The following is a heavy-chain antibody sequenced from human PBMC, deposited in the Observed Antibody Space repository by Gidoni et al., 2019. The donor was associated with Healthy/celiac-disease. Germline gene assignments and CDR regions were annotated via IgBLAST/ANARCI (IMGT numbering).Heavy chain of an antibody. CDR1: GGSFSGYY. Sequence: QVQLQQWGAGLLKPSETLSLTCAVYGGSFSGYYWSWIRQPPGKGLEWIGEINHSGSTNYNPSLKSRFTISVDTSKNQFSLKLSSVTAADTAVYYCARRGGDPYNWFDPWGQGTLVTVSS. D-gene: IGHD2-21*02. CDR2: INHSGST. V-gene: IGHV4-34*01. CDR3: ARRGGDPYNWFDP. J-gene: IGHJ5*02.